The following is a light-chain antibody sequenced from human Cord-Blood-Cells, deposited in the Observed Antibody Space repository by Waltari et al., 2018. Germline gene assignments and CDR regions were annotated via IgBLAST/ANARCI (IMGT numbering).Light chain of an antibody. J-gene: IGLJ3*02. CDR3: CSYAGSSTWV. V-gene: IGLV2-23*01. CDR2: EGS. Sequence: QSALTQPAPASGSPGQAIPISCTGTSSDVGSYNLVPWYQQHPGKAPKPMIYEGSKRPSGVSNRFSGSKSGNTASLTISGLQAEDEADYYCCSYAGSSTWVFGGGTKLTVL. CDR1: SSDVGSYNL.